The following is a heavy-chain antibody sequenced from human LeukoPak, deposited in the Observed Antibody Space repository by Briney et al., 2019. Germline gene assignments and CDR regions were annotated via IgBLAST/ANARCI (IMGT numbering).Heavy chain of an antibody. CDR1: GGSISSYY. J-gene: IGHJ4*02. D-gene: IGHD2-15*01. V-gene: IGHV4-4*07. CDR2: IYTSGST. Sequence: SETLSLTCTVSGGSISSYYWSWIRQPAGKGLEWIGRIYTSGSTNYNPSLKSRVTMSVHTSNNQFSLKLSSVTAADTAVYYCAKFGGMCDSMVVAATRRFDYWGQGTLVTVSS. CDR3: AKFGGMCDSMVVAATRRFDY.